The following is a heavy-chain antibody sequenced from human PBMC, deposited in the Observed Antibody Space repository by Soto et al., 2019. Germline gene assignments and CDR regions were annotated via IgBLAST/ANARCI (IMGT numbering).Heavy chain of an antibody. J-gene: IGHJ6*02. CDR3: ASPGPYSSSWYYYYGMDV. CDR1: GFTFSSYE. Sequence: HPGGSLRLSCAASGFTFSSYEMNWVRQAPGKGLEWVSYISSSGSTIYYADSVKGRFTISRDNAKNSLYLQMNSLGAEDTAVYYCASPGPYSSSWYYYYGMDVWGQGTTVTVSS. CDR2: ISSSGSTI. D-gene: IGHD6-13*01. V-gene: IGHV3-48*03.